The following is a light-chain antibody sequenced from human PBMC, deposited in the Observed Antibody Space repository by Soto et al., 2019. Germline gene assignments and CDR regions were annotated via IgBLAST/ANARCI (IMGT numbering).Light chain of an antibody. Sequence: QSVLTQPRSVSGSPGQSVTISCTGTSSDVGGYNYVSWYQQRPDKAPKLLIYDVNKRPSGVPDRFSGSKSGNTASLTISGLQAEDEADYYCSSYTSSSTPLVFGGGTKLTVL. CDR2: DVN. V-gene: IGLV2-11*01. CDR1: SSDVGGYNY. J-gene: IGLJ3*02. CDR3: SSYTSSSTPLV.